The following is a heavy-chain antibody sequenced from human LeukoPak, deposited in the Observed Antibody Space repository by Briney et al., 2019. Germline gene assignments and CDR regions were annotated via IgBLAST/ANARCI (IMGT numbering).Heavy chain of an antibody. CDR1: GFTFSSYG. CDR2: ISGSGGST. J-gene: IGHJ3*02. V-gene: IGHV3-23*01. Sequence: GGSLRLSCAASGFTFSSYGMSWVRQAPGKGLEWVSAISGSGGSTYYADSVKGRFTISRDNSKNTLYLQMNSLRAEDTAVYYCAKVTPLYYYDSSGYPDAFDIWGQGTMVTASS. CDR3: AKVTPLYYYDSSGYPDAFDI. D-gene: IGHD3-22*01.